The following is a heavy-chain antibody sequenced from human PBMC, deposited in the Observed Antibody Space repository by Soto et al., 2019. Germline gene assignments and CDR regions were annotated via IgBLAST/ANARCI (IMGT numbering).Heavy chain of an antibody. CDR3: ARDTWSSSKTPYYFDY. CDR2: ISSSSSYI. V-gene: IGHV3-21*01. CDR1: GFTFSSYS. J-gene: IGHJ4*02. Sequence: VGSLRLSCAASGFTFSSYSMNWVRQAPGKGLEWVSSISSSSSYIYYADSVKGRFTISRDNAKNSLYLQMNSLRAEDTAVYYCARDTWSSSKTPYYFDYWGQGTLVTVSS. D-gene: IGHD6-6*01.